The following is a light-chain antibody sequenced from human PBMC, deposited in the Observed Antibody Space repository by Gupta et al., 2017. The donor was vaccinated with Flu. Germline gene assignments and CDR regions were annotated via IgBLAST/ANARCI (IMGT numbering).Light chain of an antibody. Sequence: DIHMTQSPSTLSASVGDRVTITCRASQSINNWLAWYQQKPGRAPKLLIYKASNLKSGVPSRFSCSESGTEFTLTINSLQPDDFATYYCQQHLSYPLTFGGGTKIQIK. CDR1: QSINNW. CDR2: KAS. V-gene: IGKV1-5*03. J-gene: IGKJ4*01. CDR3: QQHLSYPLT.